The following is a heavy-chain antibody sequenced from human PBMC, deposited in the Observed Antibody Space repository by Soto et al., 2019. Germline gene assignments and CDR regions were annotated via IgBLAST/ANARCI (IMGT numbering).Heavy chain of an antibody. CDR2: MNPNSGNT. J-gene: IGHJ6*02. Sequence: QVPLVQSGAEVKKPGASVKVSCKASGYTFTSYDINWVRQATGQGLEWMGWMNPNSGNTGYAQKFQGRVTMTRNTSISTAYMELSSLRSEDTAVYYCARVFKQWLAYYYGMDVWGQGTTVTVSS. D-gene: IGHD6-19*01. CDR3: ARVFKQWLAYYYGMDV. CDR1: GYTFTSYD. V-gene: IGHV1-8*01.